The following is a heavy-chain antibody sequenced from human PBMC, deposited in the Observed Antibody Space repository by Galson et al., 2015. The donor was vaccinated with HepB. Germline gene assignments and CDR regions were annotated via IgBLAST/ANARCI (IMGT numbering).Heavy chain of an antibody. V-gene: IGHV3-7*03. CDR2: IKQDGSEK. CDR3: ARDAYSSSWYEGLDY. D-gene: IGHD6-13*01. Sequence: SLRLSCAASGFTFSSYWMSWVRQAPGKGLEWVANIKQDGSEKYYVDSVKGRFTISRDNAKSSLYLQMNSLRAEDTAVYYCARDAYSSSWYEGLDYWGQGTLVTVSS. CDR1: GFTFSSYW. J-gene: IGHJ4*02.